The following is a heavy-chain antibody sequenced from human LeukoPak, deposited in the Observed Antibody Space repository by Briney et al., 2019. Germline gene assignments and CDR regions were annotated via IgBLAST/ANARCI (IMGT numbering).Heavy chain of an antibody. V-gene: IGHV4-39*02. CDR2: IYYSGNT. CDR3: ANLRLRRPFDV. CDR1: GGSITSSNYY. Sequence: PSETLSLTCSVSGGSITSSNYYWGWIRQPPGKGLEWIGTIYYSGNTYYNPSLKSRVTISIGTSKKNFSLNLRSVTAADTAMYYCANLRLRRPFDVWGPGTMVIVSS. D-gene: IGHD2-15*01. J-gene: IGHJ3*01.